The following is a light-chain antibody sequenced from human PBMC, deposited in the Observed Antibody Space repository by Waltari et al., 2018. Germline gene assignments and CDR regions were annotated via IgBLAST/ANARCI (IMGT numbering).Light chain of an antibody. CDR2: DVN. CDR1: NNNMGGMDN. J-gene: IGLJ2*01. Sequence: QLALTHPASVSGSPGKSTTISGIGTNNNMGGMDNTSGYGQNPGKAPKLLLFDVNNWPSGISNRFSGSKSGNTASLTISGLRAEDEAEYFCASHTSSGTLVVFGGGTKLTVL. V-gene: IGLV2-14*03. CDR3: ASHTSSGTLVV.